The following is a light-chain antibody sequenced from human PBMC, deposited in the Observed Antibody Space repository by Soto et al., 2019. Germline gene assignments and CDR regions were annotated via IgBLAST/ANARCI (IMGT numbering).Light chain of an antibody. J-gene: IGLJ1*01. V-gene: IGLV1-40*01. CDR2: ANI. CDR3: QSYAYSLSGYV. CDR1: SSNIGAGSD. Sequence: QSVLTQPPSVSGAPGQRVTISCTGSSSNIGAGSDVHWYQQLTGTVPKLLIFANINRPSGVPDRFSASKSGTSASLAITGLQADDEADYYCQSYAYSLSGYVFGTGTKVTVL.